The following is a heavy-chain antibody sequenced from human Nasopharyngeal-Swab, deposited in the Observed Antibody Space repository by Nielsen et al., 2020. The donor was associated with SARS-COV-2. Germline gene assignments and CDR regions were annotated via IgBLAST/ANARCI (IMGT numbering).Heavy chain of an antibody. J-gene: IGHJ4*02. CDR3: ASIGGLDY. V-gene: IGHV3-74*01. CDR2: INSHGSST. Sequence: VRQAPGKGLVWVSRINSHGSSTSYADSVKGRFTISRDNAKNTLYLQMNSLRAEDTAVYYCASIGGLDYWGQGTLVTVSS. D-gene: IGHD3-16*02.